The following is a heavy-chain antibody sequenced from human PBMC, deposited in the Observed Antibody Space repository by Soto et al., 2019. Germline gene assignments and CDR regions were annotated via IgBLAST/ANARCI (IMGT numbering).Heavy chain of an antibody. J-gene: IGHJ4*02. V-gene: IGHV3-53*02. CDR1: GFTVSDS. CDR3: ARDASGPFDY. Sequence: EVQLVETGGGLIQPGGSLKLSCSVAGFTVSDSMSWVRQAPGKGLECVSFLHSDGSTHYTDSVRGRFTISRDNSKNTLYLQMDRLRVDDTAVYFGARDASGPFDYWGQGTLVTVSS. D-gene: IGHD6-19*01. CDR2: LHSDGST.